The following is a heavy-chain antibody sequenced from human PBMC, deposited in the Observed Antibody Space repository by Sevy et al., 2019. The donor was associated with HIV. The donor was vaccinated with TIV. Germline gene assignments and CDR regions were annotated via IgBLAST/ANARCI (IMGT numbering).Heavy chain of an antibody. CDR2: MYYSGRT. Sequence: SETLSLTCTVSGGSISSYYWSWIRQPPGKGLEWIGYMYYSGRTNYNPSLKSRVTISVDTSKNQFSLKLSSVTAADTAVYYWARAYPPRGVYYYYYGMDVWGQGTTVTVSS. CDR1: GGSISSYY. J-gene: IGHJ6*02. CDR3: ARAYPPRGVYYYYYGMDV. D-gene: IGHD2-8*01. V-gene: IGHV4-59*13.